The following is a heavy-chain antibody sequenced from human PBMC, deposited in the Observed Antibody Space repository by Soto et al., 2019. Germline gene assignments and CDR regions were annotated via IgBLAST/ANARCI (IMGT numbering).Heavy chain of an antibody. J-gene: IGHJ5*02. Sequence: QITLNESGPALVKPTQTLTLTCTFSGFSLTTSGVGVHWLRQPPGKALEWLAVIYGDDDKRYNPSLETRLTIPHDPPTTQLVLTTTNTDPLDTATYYCAHTPSYSTTWYIRDDWFDPWGQGTLVTVSS. D-gene: IGHD6-13*01. V-gene: IGHV2-5*02. CDR2: IYGDDDK. CDR1: GFSLTTSGVG. CDR3: AHTPSYSTTWYIRDDWFDP.